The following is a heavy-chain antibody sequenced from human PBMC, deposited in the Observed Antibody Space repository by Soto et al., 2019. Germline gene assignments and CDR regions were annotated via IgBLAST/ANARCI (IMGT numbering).Heavy chain of an antibody. Sequence: QVQLVQSGADVKKPGASVKVSCKASGYNFTSYGISWVRQAPGQGLDWKGWISPHNDRKKYARRLQDRVTMTTETPTSTVYMELGSLRSDDTAVYYCARDLYYSSGRYFDHDAFDIWGQGTVVTVSS. V-gene: IGHV1-18*01. J-gene: IGHJ3*02. CDR1: GYNFTSYG. CDR2: ISPHNDRK. CDR3: ARDLYYSSGRYFDHDAFDI. D-gene: IGHD6-19*01.